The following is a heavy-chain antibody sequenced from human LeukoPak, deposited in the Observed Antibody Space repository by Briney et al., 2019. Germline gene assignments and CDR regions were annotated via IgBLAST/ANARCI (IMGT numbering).Heavy chain of an antibody. CDR1: GFTFSNAW. CDR2: LSSSANTL. Sequence: GGSLRLSCAATGFTFSNAWMSWVRQAPGKGLELVSYLSSSANTLHYAHSAKGRLIISIDNAKNSPYLQMNSLRDDDMVLSHCARDLEDLGRAFDYWGQGTLVTVSS. J-gene: IGHJ4*02. V-gene: IGHV3-48*02. D-gene: IGHD3-16*01. CDR3: ARDLEDLGRAFDY.